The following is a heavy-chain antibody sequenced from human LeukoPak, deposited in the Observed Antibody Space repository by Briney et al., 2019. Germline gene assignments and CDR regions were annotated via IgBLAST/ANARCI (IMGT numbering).Heavy chain of an antibody. CDR3: ARVHREYSSSRPTHYYYYYMDV. V-gene: IGHV1-2*02. CDR2: INPNSGGT. D-gene: IGHD6-6*01. Sequence: ASVKVSCKASGYTFTGYYMHWVRQAPGQGLEWMGWINPNSGGTNYARKFQGRVTMTRDTSISTAYMELSRLRSDDTAVYYCARVHREYSSSRPTHYYYYYMDVWGKGTTVTVSS. CDR1: GYTFTGYY. J-gene: IGHJ6*03.